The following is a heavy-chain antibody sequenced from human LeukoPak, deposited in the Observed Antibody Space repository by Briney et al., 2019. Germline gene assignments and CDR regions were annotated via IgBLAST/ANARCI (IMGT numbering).Heavy chain of an antibody. CDR1: GGSFSGYY. D-gene: IGHD3-10*01. Sequence: SETLSLTYAVYGGSFSGYYWSWIRQPPGKGLEWIGEINHSGSTNYNPSLKSRVTISVDTSKNQFSLKLSSVTAADTAVYYCARHGTPLRYGSGNYYKGAPFDYWGQGTLVTVSS. J-gene: IGHJ4*02. CDR2: INHSGST. CDR3: ARHGTPLRYGSGNYYKGAPFDY. V-gene: IGHV4-34*01.